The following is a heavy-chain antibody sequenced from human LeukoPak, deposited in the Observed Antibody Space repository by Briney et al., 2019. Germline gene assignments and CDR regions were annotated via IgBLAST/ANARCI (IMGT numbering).Heavy chain of an antibody. J-gene: IGHJ4*02. Sequence: GASVKVSCKASGGTFSSYAISRVRQAPGQGLEWMGGIIPIFGTANYAQKFQGRVTITADESTSTAYMELSSLRSEDTAVYYCARVISSGWYAYFDYWGQGTLVTVSS. CDR2: IIPIFGTA. D-gene: IGHD6-19*01. V-gene: IGHV1-69*13. CDR3: ARVISSGWYAYFDY. CDR1: GGTFSSYA.